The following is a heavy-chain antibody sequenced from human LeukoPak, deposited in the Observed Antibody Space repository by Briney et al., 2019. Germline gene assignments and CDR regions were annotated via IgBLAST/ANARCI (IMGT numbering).Heavy chain of an antibody. V-gene: IGHV3-66*01. Sequence: PGGSLRLSCAASGFTVSSNYMSWVRQAPGKGLEWVSVIYSGGSTYYADSVKGRFTISRDNSKNTLYLQMNSLRAEDTAVYYCARDWGLYYDSSGYYGWFDPWGQGTLVTVSS. D-gene: IGHD3-22*01. CDR1: GFTVSSNY. CDR3: ARDWGLYYDSSGYYGWFDP. CDR2: IYSGGST. J-gene: IGHJ5*02.